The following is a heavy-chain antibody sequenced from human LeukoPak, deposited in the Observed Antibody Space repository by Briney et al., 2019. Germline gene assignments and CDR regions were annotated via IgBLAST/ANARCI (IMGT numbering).Heavy chain of an antibody. CDR2: ISSSSSYI. D-gene: IGHD1-26*01. CDR3: ARAGSAASWFDP. CDR1: GFTFSSYS. J-gene: IGHJ5*02. Sequence: GGSLRLSCAASGFTFSSYSMNWVCQAPGKRLEWVSSISSSSSYIYYADSVKGRFTISRDNSKNTLYLQMNSLRAEDTAVYYCARAGSAASWFDPWGQGTPVTVSS. V-gene: IGHV3-21*01.